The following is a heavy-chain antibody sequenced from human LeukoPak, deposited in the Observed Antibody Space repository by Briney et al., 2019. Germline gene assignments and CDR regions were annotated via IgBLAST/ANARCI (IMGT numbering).Heavy chain of an antibody. V-gene: IGHV4-30-2*01. D-gene: IGHD3-22*01. CDR3: ARARYYYDSSGFRGYNWFDP. CDR2: IYHSGST. Sequence: PSETLSLTCTVSGGSISSGGYSWSWIRQPPGKGLEWIGYIYHSGSTYYNPSLKSRVTISVDRSKNQFSLKLSSVTAADTAVYYCARARYYYDSSGFRGYNWFDPWGQGTLVTVSS. CDR1: GGSISSGGYS. J-gene: IGHJ5*02.